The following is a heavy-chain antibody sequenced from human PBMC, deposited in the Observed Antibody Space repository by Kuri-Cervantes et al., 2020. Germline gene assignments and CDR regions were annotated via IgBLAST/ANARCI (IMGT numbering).Heavy chain of an antibody. CDR3: AKEGDYGDYVDY. D-gene: IGHD4-17*01. CDR2: ISGSGGST. Sequence: ETLSLTCTVSGYSISSGYYWGWIRQAPGKGLEWVSAISGSGGSTYYADSVKGRFTISRDNSKNTLYLQMNSLRAEDTAVYYCAKEGDYGDYVDYWGQGTLVTVSS. J-gene: IGHJ4*02. CDR1: GYSISSGYY. V-gene: IGHV3-23*01.